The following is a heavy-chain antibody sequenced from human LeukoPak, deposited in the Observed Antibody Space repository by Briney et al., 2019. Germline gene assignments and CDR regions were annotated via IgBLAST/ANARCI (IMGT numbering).Heavy chain of an antibody. CDR2: ISGSGGSA. V-gene: IGHV3-23*01. CDR3: AKDKYCSSTSCYKRYFDY. D-gene: IGHD2-2*02. Sequence: GGSLRLFCAASGFTFSSYAMSWVRQAPGKGLEWVSAISGSGGSAYYADSVKGRFTISRDNSKNTLYLQMNSLRAEDTAVYYCAKDKYCSSTSCYKRYFDYWGQGTLVTVSS. CDR1: GFTFSSYA. J-gene: IGHJ4*02.